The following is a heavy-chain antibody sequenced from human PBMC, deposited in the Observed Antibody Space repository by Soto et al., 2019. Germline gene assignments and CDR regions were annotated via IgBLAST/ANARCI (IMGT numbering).Heavy chain of an antibody. CDR3: ASRHSRPYFDY. CDR2: IYYSGST. Sequence: SETLSLTCTVSGGSISSGDYYWSWIRQPPGKGLEWIGSIYYSGSTYYNPSLKSRVTISVDTYKNQFSLKLTSVTAADTAVYYCASRHSRPYFDYWGQGTLVTVSS. D-gene: IGHD2-21*01. V-gene: IGHV4-30-4*01. J-gene: IGHJ4*02. CDR1: GGSISSGDYY.